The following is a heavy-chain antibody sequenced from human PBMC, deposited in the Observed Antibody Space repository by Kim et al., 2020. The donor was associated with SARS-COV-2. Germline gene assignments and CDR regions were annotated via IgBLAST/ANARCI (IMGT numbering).Heavy chain of an antibody. D-gene: IGHD3-10*02. V-gene: IGHV3-30*14. J-gene: IGHJ6*02. CDR2: ISFDGRNK. CDR1: GLTFDNFA. Sequence: GGSLRLSCAASGLTFDNFAMNWVRQAPGKGLEWVAVISFDGRNKAYADSVHGRFTISRDNSKSTLHLQMSSLRVEDTAIYYCARGNYYVSVSRSDYYNGLDVWGQGTTVTVSS. CDR3: ARGNYYVSVSRSDYYNGLDV.